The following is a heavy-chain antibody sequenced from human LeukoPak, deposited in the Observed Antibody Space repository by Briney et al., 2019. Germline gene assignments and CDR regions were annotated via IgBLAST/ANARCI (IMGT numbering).Heavy chain of an antibody. CDR3: AHRKSDSSGYWDFDY. Sequence: SGPTLVKPTQTLTLTCTFSGFSLTTSGVGVGWIRQPPGKALEWLAVIYWDDDNRYSPSLKSRLTITKDTSKNQVVLTMTNMDPVDTATYYCAHRKSDSSGYWDFDYWGQGTLVTVSS. D-gene: IGHD3-22*01. CDR2: IYWDDDN. J-gene: IGHJ4*02. V-gene: IGHV2-5*02. CDR1: GFSLTTSGVG.